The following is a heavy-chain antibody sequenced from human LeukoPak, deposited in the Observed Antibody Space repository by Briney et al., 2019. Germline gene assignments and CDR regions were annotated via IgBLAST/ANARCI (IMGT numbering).Heavy chain of an antibody. V-gene: IGHV1-18*01. CDR2: ISAYNGNT. CDR3: ARNPKVYYDILTGYYPLDY. CDR1: GYTFTSYG. J-gene: IGHJ4*02. D-gene: IGHD3-9*01. Sequence: ASVKVSCKASGYTFTSYGISWVRQAPGQGLEWMGWISAYNGNTNYAQKLQGRVTMTTDTSTSTAYMELRSLRSDDTAVYYCARNPKVYYDILTGYYPLDYWGQGTLVTVSS.